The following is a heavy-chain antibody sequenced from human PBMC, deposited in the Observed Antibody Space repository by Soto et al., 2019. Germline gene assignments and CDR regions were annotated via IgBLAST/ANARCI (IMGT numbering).Heavy chain of an antibody. D-gene: IGHD3-22*01. CDR3: ARDNLPHYYDSRPSYYGMDV. CDR1: GGTFSSYA. V-gene: IGHV1-69*06. J-gene: IGHJ6*02. Sequence: SVKVSCRASGGTFSSYAISWVRQAPGQGLEWMGGIIPIFGTANYAQKFQGRVTITADKSTSTAYMELSSLRSEDTAVYYCARDNLPHYYDSRPSYYGMDVWGQGTTVTV. CDR2: IIPIFGTA.